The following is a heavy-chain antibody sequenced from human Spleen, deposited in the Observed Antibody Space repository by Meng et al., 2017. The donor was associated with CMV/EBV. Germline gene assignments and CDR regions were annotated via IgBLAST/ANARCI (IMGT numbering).Heavy chain of an antibody. J-gene: IGHJ4*02. CDR3: ARASRNGATTYYLDF. CDR2: INPNRGRT. Sequence: ASVKVSCKASGYTFTGYYMHWVRQAPGQGLEWMGWINPNRGRTDYAHKFHGRVTMTGDTSITTAYMELNSLRSDDTAVYYCARASRNGATTYYLDFWGQGALVTVSS. CDR1: GYTFTGYY. V-gene: IGHV1-2*07. D-gene: IGHD1-1*01.